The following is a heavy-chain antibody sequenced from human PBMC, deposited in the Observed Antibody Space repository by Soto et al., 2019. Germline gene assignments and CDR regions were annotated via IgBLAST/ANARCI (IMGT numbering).Heavy chain of an antibody. J-gene: IGHJ3*02. CDR3: ARAFVVAGDDACDI. CDR1: GYTFTSYD. D-gene: IGHD2-21*01. CDR2: MNPNSGNT. V-gene: IGHV1-8*01. Sequence: QVQLVQSGAEVKKPGASVKVSCKASGYTFTSYDINWVRQATGQGLEWMGWMNPNSGNTGYAQKFQGRVTMTRNTSISTAYMELSSLRSEATAVYYCARAFVVAGDDACDIWGQGTMVTVSS.